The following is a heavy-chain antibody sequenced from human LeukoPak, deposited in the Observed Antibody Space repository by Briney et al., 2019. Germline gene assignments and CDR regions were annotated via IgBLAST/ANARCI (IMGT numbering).Heavy chain of an antibody. D-gene: IGHD6-13*01. CDR3: ARHPAWYSSSPRGGWFDP. V-gene: IGHV4-39*01. CDR1: GGSISSSSYY. J-gene: IGHJ5*02. CDR2: IYYSGST. Sequence: SETLSLTCTVSGGSISSSSYYWGWIRQPPGKGLEWIGSIYYSGSTYYNPSLKSRVTISVDTSKNQFSLKLSSVTAADTAVYYCARHPAWYSSSPRGGWFDPWGQGTLVTVSS.